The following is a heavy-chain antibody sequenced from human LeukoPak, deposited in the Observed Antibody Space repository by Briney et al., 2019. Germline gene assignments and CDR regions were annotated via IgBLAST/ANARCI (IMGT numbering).Heavy chain of an antibody. D-gene: IGHD3-3*01. Sequence: VGSLRLSCAASGFTFSSYGMHWVPQAPGKGLEWGAVIWYDGSNKYYADSVKGRFTISRDNSKNTLYLQMNSLRAQDTAVYYCAKDRSGAYYDFWSGYIDYWGQGTLVTVSS. CDR2: IWYDGSNK. J-gene: IGHJ4*02. V-gene: IGHV3-33*06. CDR1: GFTFSSYG. CDR3: AKDRSGAYYDFWSGYIDY.